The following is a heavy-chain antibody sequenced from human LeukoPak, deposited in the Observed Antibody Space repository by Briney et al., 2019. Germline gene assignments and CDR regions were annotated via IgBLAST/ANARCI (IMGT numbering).Heavy chain of an antibody. Sequence: ASETLSLTCTVSGGSISSSSYYWGWIRQPPGKGLEWIGSIYYSGSTYYNPSLKSRVTISVDTSKNQFSLKLSSVTAADTAVYYCARDQDSSSWTPFDYWGQGTLVTVSS. J-gene: IGHJ4*02. V-gene: IGHV4-39*02. CDR3: ARDQDSSSWTPFDY. CDR1: GGSISSSSYY. D-gene: IGHD6-13*01. CDR2: IYYSGST.